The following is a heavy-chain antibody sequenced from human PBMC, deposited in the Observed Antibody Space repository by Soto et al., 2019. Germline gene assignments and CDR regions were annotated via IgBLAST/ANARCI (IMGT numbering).Heavy chain of an antibody. CDR2: IKTKADSGTT. J-gene: IGHJ4*02. V-gene: IGHV3-15*07. D-gene: IGHD3-3*02. CDR1: GVTFTNAG. CDR3: TTVKFISSISASYY. Sequence: GGYLRLSCAASGVTFTNAGMNWVRQAPGKGLQWVGRIKTKADSGTTGYAAPVKGRFTISRDDSKDTLYLQMNSLKTDDTATYYCTTVKFISSISASYYWGPGTLVPVSS.